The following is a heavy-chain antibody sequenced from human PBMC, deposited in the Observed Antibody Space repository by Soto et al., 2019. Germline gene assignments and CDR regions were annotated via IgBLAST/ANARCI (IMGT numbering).Heavy chain of an antibody. CDR2: ISYDGSNK. J-gene: IGHJ6*02. V-gene: IGHV3-30-3*01. Sequence: HPGGSLRLSCAASGFTFSSYAMHWVRQAPGKGLEWVAVISYDGSNKYYADSVKGRFTISRDNSKNTLYLQMNSLRAEDTAVYYCARGGYGSGSYYNPPYYYYGMDVWGQGTTVTVAS. CDR1: GFTFSSYA. D-gene: IGHD3-10*01. CDR3: ARGGYGSGSYYNPPYYYYGMDV.